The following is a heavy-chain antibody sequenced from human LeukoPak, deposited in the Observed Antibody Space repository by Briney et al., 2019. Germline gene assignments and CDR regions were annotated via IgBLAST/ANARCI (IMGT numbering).Heavy chain of an antibody. J-gene: IGHJ4*02. V-gene: IGHV4-59*01. D-gene: IGHD5-18*01. CDR1: GGSLRGYY. CDR2: IYYSGGT. Sequence: PSETLSLTCTVSGGSLRGYYWSWIRGPPGEGLGWSGYIYYSGGTNYNPSLKSRVTISVDTSKNQFSLKLSSVTAADTAVYYCARESVSYGSFYFDYWGQGTLVTVSS. CDR3: ARESVSYGSFYFDY.